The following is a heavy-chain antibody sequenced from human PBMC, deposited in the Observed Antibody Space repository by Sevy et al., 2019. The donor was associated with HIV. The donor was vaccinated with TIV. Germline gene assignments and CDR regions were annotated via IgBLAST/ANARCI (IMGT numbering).Heavy chain of an antibody. D-gene: IGHD3-3*01. Sequence: GGSLRLSCAASGFTFSTYGMHWVRQAPGKGLEWVAFIRYDESEQYCADSVKGRCTISRDNSKSTLYLRLSSLRDEDTAVYYCAKDPRPSHRITMFGGVDYFEYWGQGTLVTVSS. V-gene: IGHV3-30*02. CDR2: IRYDESEQ. CDR3: AKDPRPSHRITMFGGVDYFEY. CDR1: GFTFSTYG. J-gene: IGHJ4*02.